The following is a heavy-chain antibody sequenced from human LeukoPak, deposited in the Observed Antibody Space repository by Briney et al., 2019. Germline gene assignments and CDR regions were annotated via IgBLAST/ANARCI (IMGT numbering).Heavy chain of an antibody. D-gene: IGHD6-19*01. V-gene: IGHV3-11*04. CDR3: ARERIAVAGNSTPWWFDY. J-gene: IGHJ4*02. Sequence: PGGSLRLSCAASGFTFSDYYMSWIRQAPGKGLEWVSYISSSGSTIYYADSVKGRFTISRDNAKNSLYLQMNSLRAEDTAVYYCARERIAVAGNSTPWWFDYWGQGTLVTVSS. CDR2: ISSSGSTI. CDR1: GFTFSDYY.